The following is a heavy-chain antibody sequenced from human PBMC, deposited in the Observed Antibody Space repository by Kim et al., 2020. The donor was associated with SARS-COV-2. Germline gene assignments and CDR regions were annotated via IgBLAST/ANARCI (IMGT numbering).Heavy chain of an antibody. CDR1: GFTFTSSA. D-gene: IGHD3-22*01. J-gene: IGHJ3*02. CDR3: AAPSNYYDSSGYYLNYDAFDI. CDR2: IVVGSGNT. Sequence: SVKISCKASGFTFTSSAVQWVRQARGQRLEWIGWIVVGSGNTNYAQKFQERVTITRDMSTSTAYMELSSLRSEDTAVYYCAAPSNYYDSSGYYLNYDAFDIWGQGTMVTVSS. V-gene: IGHV1-58*01.